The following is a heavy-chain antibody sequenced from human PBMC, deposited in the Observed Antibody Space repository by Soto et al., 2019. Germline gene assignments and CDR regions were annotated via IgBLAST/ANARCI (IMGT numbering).Heavy chain of an antibody. V-gene: IGHV4-39*01. CDR1: GGSISGSSYY. CDR3: ARRDIWGSYRD. CDR2: IYNSGNT. D-gene: IGHD3-16*02. J-gene: IGHJ4*02. Sequence: QLRLQESGPGLVKPSETLSLTCTVSGGSISGSSYYWGWIRQPPGQGLEWIGAIYNSGNTYYTPSLKSRITISVDTSKNQFSLKLNSVTAADTAVYYCARRDIWGSYRDWGQGALVIVSS.